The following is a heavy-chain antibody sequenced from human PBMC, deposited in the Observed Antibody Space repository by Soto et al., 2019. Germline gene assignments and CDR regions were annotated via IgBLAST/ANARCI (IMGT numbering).Heavy chain of an antibody. V-gene: IGHV1-69*02. CDR3: ARCIAAQQGEVGYYGMDV. Sequence: QVQLVQSGAEVKKPGSSVKVSCKASGGTFSSHTISWVRQAPGQGLEWMGRIIPILGIANYAQKFQGRVTITADKSTSTAYMELSSLRSEDTAVYYCARCIAAQQGEVGYYGMDVWGQGTTVTVSS. CDR1: GGTFSSHT. CDR2: IIPILGIA. D-gene: IGHD6-13*01. J-gene: IGHJ6*02.